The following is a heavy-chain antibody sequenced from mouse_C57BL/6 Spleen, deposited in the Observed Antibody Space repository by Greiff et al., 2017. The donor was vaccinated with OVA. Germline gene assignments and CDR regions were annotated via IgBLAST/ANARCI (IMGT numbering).Heavy chain of an antibody. CDR3: AREPFITTVADYFDY. J-gene: IGHJ2*01. Sequence: QVQLPQSGPELVKPGASVKISCKASGYAFSSSWMNWVKQRPGKGLEWIGRIYPGDGDTNYNGKFKGKATLTADKSSSTAYMQLSSLTSEDSAVYFCAREPFITTVADYFDYWGQGTTLTVSS. D-gene: IGHD1-1*01. V-gene: IGHV1-82*01. CDR2: IYPGDGDT. CDR1: GYAFSSSW.